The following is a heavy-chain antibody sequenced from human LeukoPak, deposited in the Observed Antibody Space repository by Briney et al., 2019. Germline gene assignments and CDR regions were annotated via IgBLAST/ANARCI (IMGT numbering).Heavy chain of an antibody. CDR3: AKDPRVTITVTFYFEY. D-gene: IGHD4-17*01. CDR2: ISGSGGST. V-gene: IGHV3-23*01. J-gene: IGHJ4*02. CDR1: GFTFSSYA. Sequence: GGSLRLSCAASGFTFSSYAMSWVRQAPGKGLEWASAISGSGGSTYYADSVKGRFTISRDNSKNTLYLQMNSLRAEDTAVYYCAKDPRVTITVTFYFEYWGQGTLVTVSS.